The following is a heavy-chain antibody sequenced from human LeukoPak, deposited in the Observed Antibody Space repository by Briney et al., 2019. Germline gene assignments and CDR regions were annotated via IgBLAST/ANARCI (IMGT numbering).Heavy chain of an antibody. Sequence: ASVKVSFKASRYIFTSYYIHWVRQAPGQGLEWMGWINPNNGGTKFAQKFQGRVTTTSDTSISTAYMELSRLRSDDTAMYYCARDRGSSWFADYWGQGTLVTVSS. CDR2: INPNNGGT. V-gene: IGHV1-2*02. J-gene: IGHJ4*02. CDR1: RYIFTSYY. CDR3: ARDRGSSWFADY. D-gene: IGHD6-13*01.